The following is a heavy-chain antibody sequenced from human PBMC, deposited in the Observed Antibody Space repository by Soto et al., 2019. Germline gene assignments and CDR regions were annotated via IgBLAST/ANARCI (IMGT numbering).Heavy chain of an antibody. V-gene: IGHV1-3*01. CDR3: ARGDIVVVVAATPFSP. D-gene: IGHD2-15*01. CDR1: GYTFTSYA. Sequence: QVQLVQSGAEVKKPGASVKVSCKASGYTFTSYAMHWVRQAPGQRLEWMGWINAGNGNTKYSQKFQGRVTITRDTAGSTAYMEVSSLRSEDTAVYYCARGDIVVVVAATPFSPWGQGTLVTVSS. CDR2: INAGNGNT. J-gene: IGHJ5*02.